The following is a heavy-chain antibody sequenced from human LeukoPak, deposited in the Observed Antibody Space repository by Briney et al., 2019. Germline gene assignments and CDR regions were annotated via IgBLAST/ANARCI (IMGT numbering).Heavy chain of an antibody. D-gene: IGHD6-19*01. CDR3: ARGRYGRGWYYFDY. CDR2: INHSGST. Sequence: SETLSLTCAVYGGSFSGYYWSWIRQPPGKGLEWIGEINHSGSTNYNPSLKSRVTISVDTSKNQFSLKLSSVTAADTAVYYCARGRYGRGWYYFDYWGQGTLVTVSS. V-gene: IGHV4-34*01. CDR1: GGSFSGYY. J-gene: IGHJ4*02.